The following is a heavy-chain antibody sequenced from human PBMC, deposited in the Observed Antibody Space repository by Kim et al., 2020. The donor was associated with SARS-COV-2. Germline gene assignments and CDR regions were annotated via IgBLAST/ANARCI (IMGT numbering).Heavy chain of an antibody. CDR3: AREGSGSYNWLDP. J-gene: IGHJ5*02. Sequence: YSPNFQGRVTITRHTSATTAYMELSSLTFKDTAVYYCAREGSGSYNWLDPWGQGTLVTVSS. V-gene: IGHV1-3*01. D-gene: IGHD3-10*01.